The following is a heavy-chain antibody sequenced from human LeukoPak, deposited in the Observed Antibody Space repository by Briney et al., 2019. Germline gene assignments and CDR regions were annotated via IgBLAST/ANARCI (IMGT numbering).Heavy chain of an antibody. CDR2: INPSGGST. D-gene: IGHD3-10*01. CDR3: ARGSYYYGFDY. J-gene: IGHJ4*02. CDR1: GYTFTSYY. V-gene: IGHV1-46*01. Sequence: ASVKVSCKASGYTFTSYYMHWVRQAPGQGLEWMGIINPSGGSTSYAQKFQGRVTITRNTSISTAYMELSSLRSEDTAVYYCARGSYYYGFDYWGQGTLVTVSS.